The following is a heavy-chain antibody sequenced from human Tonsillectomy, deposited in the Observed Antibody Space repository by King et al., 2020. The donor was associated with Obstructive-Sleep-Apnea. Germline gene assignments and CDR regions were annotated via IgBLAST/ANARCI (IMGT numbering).Heavy chain of an antibody. D-gene: IGHD5-18*01. CDR1: GFTFSSYG. CDR3: ARVRIQLWYSMDV. V-gene: IGHV3-33*01. CDR2: IWYDGSNK. J-gene: IGHJ6*02. Sequence: HVQLVESGGGVVQPGRSLRLSCAASGFTFSSYGMHWVRQAPGKGLEWVAVIWYDGSNKYYADSVKGRFTISRDNSKKPLYLQMNSLRAEDTAVYYCARVRIQLWYSMDVWGQGTTVTVSS.